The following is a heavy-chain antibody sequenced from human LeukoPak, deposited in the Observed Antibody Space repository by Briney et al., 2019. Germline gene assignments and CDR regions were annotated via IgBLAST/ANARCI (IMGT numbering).Heavy chain of an antibody. Sequence: GGSLRLSCAASGFTFSDYYMSWIRQAPGKGLEWVSYISSSGSTIYYADSVKGRFTISRDNAKNSLYLQMNSLRAEDTAVYYCAKSPDIVVVPAAIREAVFDYWGQGTLVTVSS. CDR1: GFTFSDYY. J-gene: IGHJ4*02. CDR2: ISSSGSTI. D-gene: IGHD2-2*02. CDR3: AKSPDIVVVPAAIREAVFDY. V-gene: IGHV3-11*01.